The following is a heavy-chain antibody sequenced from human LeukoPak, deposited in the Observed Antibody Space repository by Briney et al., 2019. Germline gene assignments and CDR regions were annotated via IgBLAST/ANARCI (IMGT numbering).Heavy chain of an antibody. CDR2: IYYSGST. V-gene: IGHV4-61*01. Sequence: SETLSLTCTVSGGSISSSSYYWSWIRQPPGKGLEWIGYIYYSGSTNYNPSLKSRVTISVDTSKNQFSLKLSSVTAADTAVYYCARGSDFWSGSHSYYYYYMDVWGKGTTVTVSS. D-gene: IGHD3-3*01. CDR1: GGSISSSSYY. J-gene: IGHJ6*03. CDR3: ARGSDFWSGSHSYYYYYMDV.